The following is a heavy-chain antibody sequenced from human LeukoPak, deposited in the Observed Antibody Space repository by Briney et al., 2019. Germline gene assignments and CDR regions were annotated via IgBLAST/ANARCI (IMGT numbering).Heavy chain of an antibody. CDR3: ANVISAQLVLPIEY. D-gene: IGHD6-13*01. J-gene: IGHJ4*02. CDR1: GFTFSSYG. Sequence: GGSLRLSCAASGFTFSSYGMNWVRQAPGKGLEWVAVISYDGSNKYYADSVKGRFTISRDNSKNTLYLQMNSLRAEDTAVYYCANVISAQLVLPIEYWGQGTLVTVSS. CDR2: ISYDGSNK. V-gene: IGHV3-30*18.